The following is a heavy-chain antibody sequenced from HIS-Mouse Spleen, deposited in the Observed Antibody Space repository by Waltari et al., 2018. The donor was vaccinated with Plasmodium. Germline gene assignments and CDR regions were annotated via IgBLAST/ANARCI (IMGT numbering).Heavy chain of an antibody. CDR1: GGSFSGYY. Sequence: QVQLQQWGAGLLKPSETLSLTCAVYGGSFSGYYWSWIRQPPGKGLEWIGEINHSGSTNHNPSLKSRFTISVDTSKNQFSLKLSSVTAADTAVYYCARVTSSGVYWYFDLWGRGTLVTVSS. J-gene: IGHJ2*01. D-gene: IGHD3-3*01. V-gene: IGHV4-34*01. CDR2: INHSGST. CDR3: ARVTSSGVYWYFDL.